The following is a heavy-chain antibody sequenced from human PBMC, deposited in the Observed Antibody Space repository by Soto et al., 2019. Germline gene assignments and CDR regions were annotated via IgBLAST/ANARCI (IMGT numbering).Heavy chain of an antibody. J-gene: IGHJ4*02. D-gene: IGHD6-13*01. Sequence: GESLKISCKGSGDSFSSHWIGWARQMPGKGLEWMGIIYPGDSNIRYSPSFEGQIDMSADRSINTAYLRLSSLKASDTATYYCARQIEEYSRAYGFDYWGQGTLVTVSS. CDR1: GDSFSSHW. V-gene: IGHV5-51*01. CDR2: IYPGDSNI. CDR3: ARQIEEYSRAYGFDY.